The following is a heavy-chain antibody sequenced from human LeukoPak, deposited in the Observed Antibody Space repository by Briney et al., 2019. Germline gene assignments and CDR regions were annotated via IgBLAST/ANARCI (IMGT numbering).Heavy chain of an antibody. CDR3: ARDRQCSGYESQLDY. J-gene: IGHJ4*02. D-gene: IGHD5-12*01. CDR1: GFTFSTYS. V-gene: IGHV3-21*01. Sequence: PGGALRLSCAASGFTFSTYSVNWVPQARGKGVEWVSYINSGSSYIYYADSVKGRFTSSRDNTTNSLYLQLNSLRAKDTAVYYCARDRQCSGYESQLDYWGQGTLVTVSS. CDR2: INSGSSYI.